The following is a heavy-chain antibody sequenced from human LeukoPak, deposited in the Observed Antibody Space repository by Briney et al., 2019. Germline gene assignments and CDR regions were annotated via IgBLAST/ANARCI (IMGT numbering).Heavy chain of an antibody. CDR2: INHSGST. CDR3: ARAGITIFGVAYYYYYYGMDV. D-gene: IGHD3-3*01. V-gene: IGHV4-34*01. J-gene: IGHJ6*02. Sequence: SETLSLTCAVYGGSFSGYYWSWIRQPPGKGLEWIGEINHSGSTNYNPSLKSRVTISVDTSKNQFSLKLSSVTAADTAVYYCARAGITIFGVAYYYYYYGMDVWGQGTTVTVSS. CDR1: GGSFSGYY.